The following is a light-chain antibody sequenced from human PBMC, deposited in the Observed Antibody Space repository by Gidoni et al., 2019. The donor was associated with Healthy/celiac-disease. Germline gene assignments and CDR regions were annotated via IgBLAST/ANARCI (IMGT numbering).Light chain of an antibody. CDR3: CSYAGRYTYV. Sequence: QAALTQPRAVAGSTGQSVTISCTGTSSDVGGYNYVSWYQQHPGKAPKLMIYDVSKRPSGVPDRFSGSKSCNTASLTISRLQADADADYSCCSYAGRYTYVFGTGTKLTVL. CDR2: DVS. CDR1: SSDVGGYNY. J-gene: IGLJ1*01. V-gene: IGLV2-11*01.